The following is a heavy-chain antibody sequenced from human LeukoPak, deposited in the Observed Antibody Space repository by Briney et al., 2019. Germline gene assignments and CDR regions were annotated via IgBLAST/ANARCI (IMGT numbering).Heavy chain of an antibody. CDR1: GFTFSNYW. CDR2: INSDGSST. J-gene: IGHJ3*01. CDR3: AKGLTIFGVVNDAFDF. V-gene: IGHV3-74*01. D-gene: IGHD3-3*01. Sequence: GGSLRLSCAASGFTFSNYWMHWVRQAPGKGLVWVSLINSDGSSTIYADSVKGRFTISRDNAKNTLYLQMNSLRAEDTAVYYCAKGLTIFGVVNDAFDFWGQGTMVTVSS.